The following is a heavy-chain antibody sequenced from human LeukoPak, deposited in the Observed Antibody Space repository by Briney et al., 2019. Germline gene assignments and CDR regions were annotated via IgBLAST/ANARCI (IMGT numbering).Heavy chain of an antibody. CDR1: GYTFTGYY. J-gene: IGHJ5*02. CDR3: ARDGPIRGWFDP. D-gene: IGHD3-3*02. Sequence: ASVKVSCKAFGYTFTGYYMHWVRQAPGQGLEWMGWINPNSGGTNYAQKFQGRVTMTRDTSISTAYMELSRLKSDDTAVYYCARDGPIRGWFDPWGQGTLVTVSS. CDR2: INPNSGGT. V-gene: IGHV1-2*02.